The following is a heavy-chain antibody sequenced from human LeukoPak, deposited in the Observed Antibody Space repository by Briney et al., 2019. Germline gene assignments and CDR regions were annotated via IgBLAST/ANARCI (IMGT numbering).Heavy chain of an antibody. D-gene: IGHD2-2*01. CDR3: ARDGVPAAYWFDP. CDR1: GGSISSYY. V-gene: IGHV4-59*12. Sequence: SETLSLTCTVSGGSISSYYWSWIRQPPGKGLEWIGYIYHSGSTYYNPSLKSRVTISVDRSKNQFSLKLSSVTAADTAVYYCARDGVPAAYWFDPWGQGTLVTVSS. CDR2: IYHSGST. J-gene: IGHJ5*02.